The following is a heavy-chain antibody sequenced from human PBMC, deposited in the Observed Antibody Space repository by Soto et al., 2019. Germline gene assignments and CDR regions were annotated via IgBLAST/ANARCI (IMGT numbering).Heavy chain of an antibody. CDR2: IYHSGST. D-gene: IGHD3-3*02. J-gene: IGHJ4*02. CDR3: ARESDWHLSLSN. V-gene: IGHV4-4*02. Sequence: QMQLQESGPGLVNPSGTLSLTCAVSGGSVSSSKWWSWVRQPPGKGLEWIGEIYHSGSTHYNESLKSRVFISLDKSTKQVSLKLSSVTAADPAVYYCARESDWHLSLSNRGQGNLVTVSS. CDR1: GGSVSSSKW.